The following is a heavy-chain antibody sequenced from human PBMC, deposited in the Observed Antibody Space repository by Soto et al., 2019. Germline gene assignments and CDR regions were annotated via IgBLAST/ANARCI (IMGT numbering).Heavy chain of an antibody. V-gene: IGHV3-33*01. Sequence: QVQLVESGGGVVQSGRSLRLSCAASGFTFSSYGMHWVRQAPGKGLEWVAVIWYGGSNKYYADSVKGRFTISRDNSKSPLYLQMNSLRAEDTAVYYCATGNYDSSGSLDYWGQGTLVTVSS. CDR3: ATGNYDSSGSLDY. CDR1: GFTFSSYG. D-gene: IGHD3-22*01. J-gene: IGHJ4*02. CDR2: IWYGGSNK.